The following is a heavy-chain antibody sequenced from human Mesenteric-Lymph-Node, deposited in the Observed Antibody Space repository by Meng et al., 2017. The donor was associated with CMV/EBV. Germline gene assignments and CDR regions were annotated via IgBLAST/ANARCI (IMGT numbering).Heavy chain of an antibody. CDR2: ISSSSSYI. CDR1: GFTFSSYS. V-gene: IGHV3-21*01. Sequence: GESLKISCAASGFTFSSYSMNWVRQAPGKGLEWVSSISSSSSYIYYADSVKGRFTISRDISKNTVYLQMNSLRTDDTAVYYCARDPLETGVDWGQGTLVTVSS. J-gene: IGHJ4*02. CDR3: ARDPLETGVD. D-gene: IGHD2-8*01.